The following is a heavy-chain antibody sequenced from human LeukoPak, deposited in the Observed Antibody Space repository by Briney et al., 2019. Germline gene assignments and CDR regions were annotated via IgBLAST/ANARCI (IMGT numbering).Heavy chain of an antibody. V-gene: IGHV4-38-2*02. Sequence: SETLFLTCTVSGYSISSGYYWGWIRQPPGKGLEWIGSIYHSGSTYYNPSLKSRVTISVDTSKNQFSLKLSSVTAADTAVYYCARVTGDSSGTTSEDWYFDLWGRGTLVTVSS. D-gene: IGHD3-22*01. CDR1: GYSISSGYY. CDR3: ARVTGDSSGTTSEDWYFDL. CDR2: IYHSGST. J-gene: IGHJ2*01.